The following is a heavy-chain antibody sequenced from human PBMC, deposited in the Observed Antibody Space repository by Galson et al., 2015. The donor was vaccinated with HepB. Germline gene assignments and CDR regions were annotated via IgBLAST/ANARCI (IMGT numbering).Heavy chain of an antibody. J-gene: IGHJ4*02. CDR1: GFSLSTSGVG. CDR3: AHGSHSHYYDSSGYYPLDY. D-gene: IGHD3-22*01. V-gene: IGHV2-5*02. CDR2: IYWDDVK. Sequence: PALVKPTQTLTLTCTFSGFSLSTSGVGVGWIRQPPGKALEWLALIYWDDVKRYSPSLKSRLTITKDTSKNQVVLTMTNMDPVDTATYYCAHGSHSHYYDSSGYYPLDYWGQGTLVTVPS.